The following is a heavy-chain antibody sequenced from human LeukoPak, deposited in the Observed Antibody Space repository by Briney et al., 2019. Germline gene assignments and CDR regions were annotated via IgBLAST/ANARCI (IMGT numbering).Heavy chain of an antibody. CDR2: IYYSGST. J-gene: IGHJ4*02. Sequence: PSETLSLTCTVSGGSISSSSYYWGWIRQPPGKGLEWIGSIYYSGSTYYNPSLKSRVTISVDTSKNQFSLKLSSVTAADTAVYYCAVAAADQFDYWGQGTLVTVSS. D-gene: IGHD6-13*01. CDR3: AVAAADQFDY. V-gene: IGHV4-39*07. CDR1: GGSISSSSYY.